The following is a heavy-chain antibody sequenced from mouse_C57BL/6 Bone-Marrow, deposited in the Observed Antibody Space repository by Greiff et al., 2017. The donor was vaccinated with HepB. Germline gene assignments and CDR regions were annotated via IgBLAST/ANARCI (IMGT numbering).Heavy chain of an antibody. J-gene: IGHJ3*01. CDR3: ARRGAAGFAY. D-gene: IGHD6-1*01. CDR1: GYTFTSYG. V-gene: IGHV1-81*01. Sequence: QVQLQQSGAELARPGASVKLSCKASGYTFTSYGISWVKQRTGQGLEWIGEIYPRSGNTYYNEKFKGKATLTADKSSSTAYMELRSLTSEDSAVYFCARRGAAGFAYWGQGTLVTVSA. CDR2: IYPRSGNT.